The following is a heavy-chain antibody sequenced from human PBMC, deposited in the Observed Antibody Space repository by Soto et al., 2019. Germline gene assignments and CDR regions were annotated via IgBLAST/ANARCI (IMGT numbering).Heavy chain of an antibody. CDR2: MSGTGDRP. CDR3: AKDIPSHYDIWTGYSPDYFDY. CDR1: GFIFDGFA. V-gene: IGHV3-23*01. D-gene: IGHD3-9*01. Sequence: RGPMRPSWGASGFIFDGFAGSWILNAPGKGLEWVSAMSGTGDRPYYAGCVKGRFTTSRDNPKNTVYLQMNSLRGEDTAIYYCAKDIPSHYDIWTGYSPDYFDYWGQGTLVTAPQ. J-gene: IGHJ4*02.